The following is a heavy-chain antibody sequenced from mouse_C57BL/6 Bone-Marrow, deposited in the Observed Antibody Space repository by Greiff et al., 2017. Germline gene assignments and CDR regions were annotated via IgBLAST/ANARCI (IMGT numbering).Heavy chain of an antibody. V-gene: IGHV5-4*01. J-gene: IGHJ3*01. CDR1: GFTFSSYA. D-gene: IGHD1-1*01. Sequence: EVKLVESGGGLVKPGGSLKLSCAASGFTFSSYAMSWVRQTPEKRLEWVATISDGGSYTYYPDNVKGRFTISRDNAKNNLYLQMSHLKSEDTAMYYCARECYGSSSFAYWGQGTLVTVSA. CDR3: ARECYGSSSFAY. CDR2: ISDGGSYT.